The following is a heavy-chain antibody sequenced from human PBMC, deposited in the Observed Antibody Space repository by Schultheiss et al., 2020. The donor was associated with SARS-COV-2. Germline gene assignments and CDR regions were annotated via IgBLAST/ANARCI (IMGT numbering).Heavy chain of an antibody. CDR3: ARHHFSGYCTGGSCEYYYYYYGMDV. Sequence: SETLSLTCTVSGGSISSYYWSWIRQPPGKGLEWIGYIYYSGSTNYNPSLKSRVTISVDTSKNQLSLKLSSVTAADTAVYYCARHHFSGYCTGGSCEYYYYYYGMDVWGQGTTVTVSS. D-gene: IGHD2-15*01. J-gene: IGHJ6*02. CDR1: GGSISSYY. V-gene: IGHV4-59*08. CDR2: IYYSGST.